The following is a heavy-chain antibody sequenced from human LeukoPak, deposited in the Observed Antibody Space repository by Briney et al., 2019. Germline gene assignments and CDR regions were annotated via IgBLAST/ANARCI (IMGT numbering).Heavy chain of an antibody. CDR3: ARGELFGY. CDR1: GFSFSSYG. CDR2: ISSGSSTV. D-gene: IGHD3-10*01. Sequence: GGSLRLSCAASGFSFSSYGMNWVRQAPGKGLEWVSYISSGSSTVYYADSVKGRFTISRDNAKKSLYLQMNTLRDEDTAVYFCARGELFGYWGQGTLVTVSS. J-gene: IGHJ4*02. V-gene: IGHV3-48*02.